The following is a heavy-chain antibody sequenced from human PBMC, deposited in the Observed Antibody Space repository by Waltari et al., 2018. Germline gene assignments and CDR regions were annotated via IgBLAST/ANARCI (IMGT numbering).Heavy chain of an antibody. D-gene: IGHD3-10*01. CDR1: GDSISSYY. Sequence: QVQLQESGPGLVRPSETLSLTCTVSGDSISSYYWNWIRQPPGSQPEWIGHVSYSGTTIYNPSLGSRVTLSLGTAKNQFSLELTSVTAADTAVYYCAGRVAMVVSSSLGSWLDPWGQGTLVTVSS. J-gene: IGHJ5*02. CDR2: VSYSGTT. V-gene: IGHV4-59*08. CDR3: AGRVAMVVSSSLGSWLDP.